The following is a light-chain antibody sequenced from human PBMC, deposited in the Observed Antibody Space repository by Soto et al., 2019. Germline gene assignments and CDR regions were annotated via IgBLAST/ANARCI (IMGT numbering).Light chain of an antibody. CDR2: DAS. Sequence: DIQMTQSPSTLSASVGERVTITCRASRSISNWLAWYQQRPGIAPKLLIFDASIVQSGVQSRFSGSGSGTEFTLSISRLQTYFFITYHSPQYTSFSPTTLGGAT. V-gene: IGKV1-5*01. CDR1: RSISNW. J-gene: IGKJ4*01. CDR3: PQYTSFSPTT.